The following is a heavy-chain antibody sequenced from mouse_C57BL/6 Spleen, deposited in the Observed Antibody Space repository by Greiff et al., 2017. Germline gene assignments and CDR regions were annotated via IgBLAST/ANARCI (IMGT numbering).Heavy chain of an antibody. D-gene: IGHD2-4*01. CDR1: GYNFTSYG. J-gene: IGHJ2*01. V-gene: IGHV1-81*01. Sequence: VKLMESGAELARPGASVKLSCKASGYNFTSYGIRWVKQRTGQGLEWIGEIYPRSGNTYYNEKFKGKATLTADKSSSTAYMELRSLTSEDSAVYFCAGSTMRDYFDYWGQGTTLTVSS. CDR2: IYPRSGNT. CDR3: AGSTMRDYFDY.